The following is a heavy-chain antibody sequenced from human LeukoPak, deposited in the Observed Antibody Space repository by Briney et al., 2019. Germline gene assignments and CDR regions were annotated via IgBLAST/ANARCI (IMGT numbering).Heavy chain of an antibody. CDR1: GFTFVDYA. D-gene: IGHD6-19*01. V-gene: IGHV3-43*02. J-gene: IGHJ4*02. CDR3: AKGTESQTSIAVAGTDFDY. Sequence: GGFLRLSCAASGFTFVDYAMHWVRQAPGKGLEWVSLISGAGGSTYYAASVKGRFTISRDNSKNSLYLQMNSLRTEDTALYYCAKGTESQTSIAVAGTDFDYWGQGTLVTVSS. CDR2: ISGAGGST.